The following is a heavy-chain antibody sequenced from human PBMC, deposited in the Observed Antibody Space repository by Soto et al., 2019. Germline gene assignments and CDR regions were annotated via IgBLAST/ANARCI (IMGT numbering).Heavy chain of an antibody. CDR3: SRRAPEGFDP. CDR2: IDYRGTI. J-gene: IGHJ5*02. V-gene: IGHV4-39*02. CDR1: GGSIATSSYF. Sequence: SETLSLTCTVSGGSIATSSYFWAWIRRPPGKGLEWIGSIDYRGTIYNNPSLKSRVTISVDTSKNHFSLKLDSVTAADTALYYCSRRAPEGFDPWGQGTMVTVYS.